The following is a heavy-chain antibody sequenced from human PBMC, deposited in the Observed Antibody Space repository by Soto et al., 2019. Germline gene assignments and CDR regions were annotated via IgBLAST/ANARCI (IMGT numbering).Heavy chain of an antibody. CDR3: AKQPLKVPLRFDY. CDR2: ISGSSGST. CDR1: GFTFSTYA. Sequence: EVQLLESGGGLVRPGGSLRLSCAASGFTFSTYAMAWVRQAPGKGLEWVSSISGSSGSTFYADSVKGRFTISRDNSENTLSLQMNSLRAEDTAVYYCAKQPLKVPLRFDYWGQGTLVTVSS. D-gene: IGHD6-25*01. J-gene: IGHJ4*02. V-gene: IGHV3-23*01.